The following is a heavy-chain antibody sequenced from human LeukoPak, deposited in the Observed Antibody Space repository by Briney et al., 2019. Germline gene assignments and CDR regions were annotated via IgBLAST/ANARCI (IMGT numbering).Heavy chain of an antibody. CDR1: GFTFDDYG. Sequence: GGSLRLFCAASGFTFDDYGMSWVRQAPGKGLEWVSGINWNGGSTGYADSVKGRFTISRDNAKNSLYLQMNSLRAEDTALYYCAREGTSGYPTYYYYYYMDVWGKGTTVTVSS. D-gene: IGHD3-22*01. CDR3: AREGTSGYPTYYYYYYMDV. J-gene: IGHJ6*03. CDR2: INWNGGST. V-gene: IGHV3-20*04.